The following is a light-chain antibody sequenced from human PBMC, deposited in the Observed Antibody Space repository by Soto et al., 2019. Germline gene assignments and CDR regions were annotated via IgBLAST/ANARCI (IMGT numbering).Light chain of an antibody. CDR1: SSNIGNNY. CDR3: GTWDSSLSAVV. Sequence: QSVLTQPPSMSAAPGQKVTISCSGSSSNIGNNYVSWYQHLPGAAPKLLIFDNDKRPSGIPDRFSGSNSGTLAILGITGLQTGDEADYYCGTWDSSLSAVVFGGGTKVTVL. CDR2: DND. J-gene: IGLJ2*01. V-gene: IGLV1-51*01.